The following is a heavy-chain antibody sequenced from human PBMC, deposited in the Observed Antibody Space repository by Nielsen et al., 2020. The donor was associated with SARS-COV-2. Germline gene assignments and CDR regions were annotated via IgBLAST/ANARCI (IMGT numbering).Heavy chain of an antibody. CDR3: ARGGWKVLETTFMDV. V-gene: IGHV3-9*01. CDR2: ISWNSGSI. J-gene: IGHJ6*02. Sequence: GGSLRLSCAASGFTFDDYAMHWVRQAPGKGLEWVSGISWNSGSIGYADSVKGRFTISRDNSKNTLYLQMNSLRAEDTAVYNCARGGWKVLETTFMDVWGQGTTVTVSS. D-gene: IGHD1-1*01. CDR1: GFTFDDYA.